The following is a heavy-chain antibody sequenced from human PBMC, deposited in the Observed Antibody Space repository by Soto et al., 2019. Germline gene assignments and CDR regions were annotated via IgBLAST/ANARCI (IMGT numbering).Heavy chain of an antibody. CDR2: ISYDGSNK. Sequence: PGGSLRLSCAASGFTFSSYGMHWVRQAPGKGLEWVAVISYDGSNKYYADSVKGRFTISRDNSKNTLYLQMNSLRAEDTAVYYCAKGHYDFWSGYYPRAKDYYYYYMDVWGKGTTVTV. CDR3: AKGHYDFWSGYYPRAKDYYYYYMDV. CDR1: GFTFSSYG. V-gene: IGHV3-30*18. J-gene: IGHJ6*03. D-gene: IGHD3-3*01.